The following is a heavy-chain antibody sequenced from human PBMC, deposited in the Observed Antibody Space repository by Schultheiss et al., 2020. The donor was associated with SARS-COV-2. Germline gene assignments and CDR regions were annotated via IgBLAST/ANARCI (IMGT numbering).Heavy chain of an antibody. V-gene: IGHV4-39*01. D-gene: IGHD3-3*01. J-gene: IGHJ3*02. CDR2: IYYSGST. Sequence: SQTLSLTCTVSGGSISSSSYYWGWIRQPPGKGLEWIGSIYYSGSTYYNPSLKSRVTISVDTSKNQFSLKLSSVTAADTAVYYCARFAHYDFWSGYYPDAFDIWGQGTTVTVSS. CDR3: ARFAHYDFWSGYYPDAFDI. CDR1: GGSISSSSYY.